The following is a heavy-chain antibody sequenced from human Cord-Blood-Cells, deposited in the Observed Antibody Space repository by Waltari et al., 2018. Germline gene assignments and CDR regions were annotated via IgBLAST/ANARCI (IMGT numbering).Heavy chain of an antibody. J-gene: IGHJ2*01. V-gene: IGHV1-2*02. CDR1: GYTFTGYY. CDR2: INPNSGGT. CDR3: ARIGVGGNFDL. Sequence: QVQLVQSGAEVKKPGASVKVSCKASGYTFTGYYMHWVRQAPGQGLEWMGWINPNSGGTNYAQKLHGRVTMTRDTSISTAYMELSRLRSDDTAVYYCARIGVGGNFDLWGRGTLVTVSS. D-gene: IGHD2-8*01.